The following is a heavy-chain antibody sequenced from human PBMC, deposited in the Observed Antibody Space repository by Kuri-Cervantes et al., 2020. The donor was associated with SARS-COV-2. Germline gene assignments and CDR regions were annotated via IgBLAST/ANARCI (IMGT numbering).Heavy chain of an antibody. J-gene: IGHJ4*02. Sequence: GESLKISCVASGFNFSTTDMHWVRQAPGKGLEWVTFISSDGKNKKCMASGKGRFTISRDNSQNTLYLQMNSLRAEDTAVYYCAKEYSYGLLTLDYWGQGTLVTVSS. CDR3: AKEYSYGLLTLDY. V-gene: IGHV3-30*18. CDR1: GFNFSTTD. CDR2: ISSDGKNK. D-gene: IGHD5-18*01.